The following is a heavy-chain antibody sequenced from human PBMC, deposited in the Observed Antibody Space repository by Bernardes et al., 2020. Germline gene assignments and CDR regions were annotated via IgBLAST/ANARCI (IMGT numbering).Heavy chain of an antibody. CDR1: GGSFSGYY. CDR3: ARGIKRYYDFWSGYYTDWFDT. CDR2: LNHSGST. V-gene: IGHV4-34*01. J-gene: IGHJ5*02. D-gene: IGHD3-3*01. Sequence: SETLSLTCAVYGGSFSGYYWSWIRQPPGKGLEWLGELNHSGSTTYNPSLKSRVTISVDTSKNQFSLKLSSVTAAETAVYYCARGIKRYYDFWSGYYTDWFDTWCQGTLVTVSS.